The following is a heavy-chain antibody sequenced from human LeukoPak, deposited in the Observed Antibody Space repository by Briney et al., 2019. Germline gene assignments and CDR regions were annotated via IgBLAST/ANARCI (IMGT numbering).Heavy chain of an antibody. CDR1: GFTFYNYA. CDR2: ISGSGGGT. J-gene: IGHJ4*02. D-gene: IGHD3-10*01. CDR3: AKVRHPYGPPDQYFDH. V-gene: IGHV3-23*01. Sequence: GGSLRLSCAASGFTFYNYAMSWVRQAPGKGLEWVSAISGSGGGTYYADSVRGRFTISRGNSKNTLNLQMNSLRAEDTAVYYCAKVRHPYGPPDQYFDHWGQGTLVTVSS.